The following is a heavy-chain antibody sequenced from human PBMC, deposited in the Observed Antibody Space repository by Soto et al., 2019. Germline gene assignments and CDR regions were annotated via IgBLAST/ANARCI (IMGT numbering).Heavy chain of an antibody. CDR3: AKDDAGYHSYCDQ. Sequence: GSLRLSCAASGFTFISYAMSWVRQAPGKGLEWVSSISGVDGRTYYAESVKGRFTISRDNSKKMLYLSMSSLRAEDTAVYYCAKDDAGYHSYCDQWGQGTLVTV. CDR2: ISGVDGRT. J-gene: IGHJ4*02. V-gene: IGHV3-23*01. D-gene: IGHD3-22*01. CDR1: GFTFISYA.